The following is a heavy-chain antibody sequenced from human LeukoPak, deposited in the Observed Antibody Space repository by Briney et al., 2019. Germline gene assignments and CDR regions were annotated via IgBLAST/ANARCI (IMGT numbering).Heavy chain of an antibody. J-gene: IGHJ5*02. Sequence: SQTLSLTCAVSGGCISSGGYSWSWIRQPPGKGLEWIGYIYHSGSTYYNPSLKSRVTISVDRTKNQFSLKLSSVTAADPAVYYCAREVRCITGVGGVDPWGQGTLVTVSS. V-gene: IGHV4-30-2*01. CDR2: IYHSGST. D-gene: IGHD1-20*01. CDR1: GGCISSGGYS. CDR3: AREVRCITGVGGVDP.